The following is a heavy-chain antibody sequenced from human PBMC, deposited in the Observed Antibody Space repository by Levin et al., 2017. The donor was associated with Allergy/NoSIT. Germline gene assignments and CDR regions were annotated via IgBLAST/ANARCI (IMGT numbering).Heavy chain of an antibody. Sequence: GGSLRLSCKGSGYTFTSYWIGWVRQMPGKGLEWMGIIFPGDSDTRYSPSFQGQVTISADKSISTAYLQWSSLKASDTAMYYCARQNGKAADGTTMRDYWGQGTLVTVSS. CDR2: IFPGDSDT. CDR1: GYTFTSYW. CDR3: ARQNGKAADGTTMRDY. V-gene: IGHV5-51*01. D-gene: IGHD6-13*01. J-gene: IGHJ4*02.